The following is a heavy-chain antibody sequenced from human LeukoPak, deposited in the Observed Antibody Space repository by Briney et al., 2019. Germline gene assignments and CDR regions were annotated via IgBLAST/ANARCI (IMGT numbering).Heavy chain of an antibody. CDR2: IKPSGGST. CDR1: GYTFTSYY. CDR3: ARDLYRYSSGLELDY. V-gene: IGHV1-46*01. J-gene: IGHJ4*02. Sequence: ASVKVSCKASGYTFTSYYMHWVRQAPGQGLEWMGIIKPSGGSTSYAQKFQGRVTMTKDTSTSTVYMELSSLRSEDTAVYYCARDLYRYSSGLELDYWGQGTLVTVSS. D-gene: IGHD6-19*01.